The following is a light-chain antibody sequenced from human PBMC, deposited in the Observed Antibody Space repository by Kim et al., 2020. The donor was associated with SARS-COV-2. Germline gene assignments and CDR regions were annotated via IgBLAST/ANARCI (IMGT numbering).Light chain of an antibody. CDR3: QQYNNWPAYT. V-gene: IGKV3-15*01. CDR1: QSINSD. J-gene: IGKJ2*01. Sequence: EIVMTQSPATLSVSPGEGATLSCRASQSINSDLAWYQQKPGQAPRLLIYGGSTRATGIPVRFSGSGSGTDFTLTITSLQSEDFAVYYCQQYNNWPAYTFGQGTKLEI. CDR2: GGS.